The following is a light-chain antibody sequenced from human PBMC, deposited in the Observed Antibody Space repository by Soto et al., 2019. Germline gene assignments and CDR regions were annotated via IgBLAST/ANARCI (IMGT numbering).Light chain of an antibody. Sequence: DIQMTQSPSPLSASVGDRVTITCRASQSISSYLNWYQQKPGKAPKLLIYAASSLQSGVPSRFSGSGSGTDFPLTISSLQPEDFATYYCQQSYSTPMYTFGQGTKVDIK. CDR2: AAS. CDR3: QQSYSTPMYT. CDR1: QSISSY. J-gene: IGKJ2*01. V-gene: IGKV1-39*01.